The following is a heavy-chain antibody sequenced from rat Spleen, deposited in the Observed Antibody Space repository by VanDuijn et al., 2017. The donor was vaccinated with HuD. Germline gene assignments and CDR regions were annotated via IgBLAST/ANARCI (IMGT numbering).Heavy chain of an antibody. D-gene: IGHD1-11*01. Sequence: EVQLVESGGGLVQPGRSLKLSCAASGFTFSNYGMAWVRQTPTKGLEWVASISTGGGNTYYRDSVKGRFTISRDNAKNTQYLQMDSLRSEDTATYFCARDIYGGYSELGYFAYWGQGTLVTVSS. CDR1: GFTFSNYG. CDR3: ARDIYGGYSELGYFAY. CDR2: ISTGGGNT. V-gene: IGHV5S14*01. J-gene: IGHJ3*01.